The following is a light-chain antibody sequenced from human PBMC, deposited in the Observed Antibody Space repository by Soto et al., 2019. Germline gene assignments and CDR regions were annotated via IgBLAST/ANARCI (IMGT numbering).Light chain of an antibody. Sequence: DIQMTQSPSSLSASVGDRVTITGRASEDIGNYLAWYQQKPGKVLKFLIYAASTLQSGVPSRFSGSGSGTDFTLTISTLQPEDVATYYCQKYYSAPLTFGGGTKVEIK. V-gene: IGKV1-27*01. CDR2: AAS. J-gene: IGKJ4*01. CDR1: EDIGNY. CDR3: QKYYSAPLT.